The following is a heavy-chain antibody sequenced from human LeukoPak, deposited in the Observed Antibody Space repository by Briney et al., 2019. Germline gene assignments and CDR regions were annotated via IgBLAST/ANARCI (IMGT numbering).Heavy chain of an antibody. CDR1: GGSFSGYY. CDR2: INHSGST. Sequence: SETLSLTCTVDGGSFSGYYWSWIRQPPGKGLEWIGEINHSGSTNYNPSLKSRVTISVDTSKNQFSLKLSSVTAADTAVYYCARALEYSSSSPLSYWFDPWGQGTLVTVSS. V-gene: IGHV4-34*01. J-gene: IGHJ5*02. CDR3: ARALEYSSSSPLSYWFDP. D-gene: IGHD6-6*01.